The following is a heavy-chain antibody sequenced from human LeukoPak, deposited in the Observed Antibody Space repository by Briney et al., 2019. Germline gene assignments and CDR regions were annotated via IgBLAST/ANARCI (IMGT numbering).Heavy chain of an antibody. CDR1: GFTFSSYG. Sequence: GGSLRLSCAASGFTFSSYGMHWARQAPGKGLEWVAVIWYDGSNKYYADSVKGRFTISRDNSKNTLYLQMNSLRAEDTAVYYCARDSGWLQAFDYWGQGTLVTVSS. V-gene: IGHV3-33*01. D-gene: IGHD5-24*01. J-gene: IGHJ4*02. CDR2: IWYDGSNK. CDR3: ARDSGWLQAFDY.